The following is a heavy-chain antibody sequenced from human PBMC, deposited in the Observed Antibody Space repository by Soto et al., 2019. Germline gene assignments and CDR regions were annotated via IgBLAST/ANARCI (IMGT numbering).Heavy chain of an antibody. CDR3: XXXXXXXXNLGH. CDR1: SGSISSSKW. V-gene: IGHV4-4*02. CDR2: IHESGST. J-gene: IGHJ4*02. Sequence: QVQLQESGPGLMKPSGTLSLTCVVSSGSISSSKWWSWVRQPPGKGLEWIGEIHESGSTNYNPSLKSRVIISLDKSRNQCSLNLDSVTAXDTAXXXXXXXXXXXXNLGHWGQGTLVTVSS.